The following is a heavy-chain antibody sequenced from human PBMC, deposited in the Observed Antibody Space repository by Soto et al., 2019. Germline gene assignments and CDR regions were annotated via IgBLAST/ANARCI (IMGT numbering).Heavy chain of an antibody. CDR2: INAGNGNT. D-gene: IGHD2-21*02. J-gene: IGHJ6*01. V-gene: IGHV1-3*01. CDR3: ARVGVTQYYYYYYGMDV. CDR1: GYTFTSYA. Sequence: ASVKVSCKASGYTFTSYAMHWVRQAPGQRLEWKGWINAGNGNTKYSQKFQGRVTITRDTSASTAYMELSSLRSEDTAVYYCARVGVTQYYYYYYGMDVWGQGTTVTVSS.